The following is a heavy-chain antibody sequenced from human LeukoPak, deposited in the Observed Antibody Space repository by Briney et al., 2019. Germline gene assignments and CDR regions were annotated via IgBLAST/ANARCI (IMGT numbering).Heavy chain of an antibody. CDR2: INHSESA. J-gene: IGHJ4*02. D-gene: IGHD2-2*01. V-gene: IGHV4-34*01. CDR1: GGSFSGYY. Sequence: SETLSLTCAVYGGSFSGYYWSWIRQPPGKGLEWIGEINHSESANYNPSLKSRVTISVDTSKNQFSLKLSSVTAADTAVYYCAREGPDCSSTSCPSQLYDYWGQGTLVTVSS. CDR3: AREGPDCSSTSCPSQLYDY.